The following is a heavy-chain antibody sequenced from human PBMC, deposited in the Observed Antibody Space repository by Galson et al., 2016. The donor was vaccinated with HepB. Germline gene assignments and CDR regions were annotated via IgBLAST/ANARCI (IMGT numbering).Heavy chain of an antibody. Sequence: ETLSLTCTVSGGSISSYYWSWIRQPPGKGLEWIGYISYTGSTNYNPSLKSRVTISADTSKNRFSLKLSSVTAADTAVYYCARVRDRYCSDGSCYSELAYYGLDVWGQGTTVIVSS. CDR2: ISYTGST. J-gene: IGHJ6*02. D-gene: IGHD2-15*01. V-gene: IGHV4-59*01. CDR3: ARVRDRYCSDGSCYSELAYYGLDV. CDR1: GGSISSYY.